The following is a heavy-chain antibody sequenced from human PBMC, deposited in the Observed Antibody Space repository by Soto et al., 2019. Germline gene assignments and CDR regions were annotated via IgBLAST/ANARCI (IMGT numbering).Heavy chain of an antibody. Sequence: SDTLSLTCTVSGGSISSYYWSWIRQPPGRGLEWIGYIYYSGSTNYNPSLKSRVTISVDTSKNQFSLKLRSVTAADTAVYYCASPRGSGWFFDYWGQGTLVTVSS. V-gene: IGHV4-59*01. CDR3: ASPRGSGWFFDY. J-gene: IGHJ4*02. D-gene: IGHD6-19*01. CDR2: IYYSGST. CDR1: GGSISSYY.